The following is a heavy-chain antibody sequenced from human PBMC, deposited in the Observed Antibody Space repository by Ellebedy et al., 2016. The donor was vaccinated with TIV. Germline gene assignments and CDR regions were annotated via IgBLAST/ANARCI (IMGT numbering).Heavy chain of an antibody. D-gene: IGHD2-15*01. J-gene: IGHJ5*02. V-gene: IGHV6-1*01. CDR3: ARGKGGKYCSGGSCPRNNWFDP. CDR2: TYYRSKWYN. Sequence: SETLSLXFAIPGDSVSRNSAAWNWIRQSQSRGLEWLGRTYYRSKWYNDYAVSVKSRITINPDTSKNQFSLQLNSVTPEDTAVYYCARGKGGKYCSGGSCPRNNWFDPWGQGTLVTVSS. CDR1: GDSVSRNSAA.